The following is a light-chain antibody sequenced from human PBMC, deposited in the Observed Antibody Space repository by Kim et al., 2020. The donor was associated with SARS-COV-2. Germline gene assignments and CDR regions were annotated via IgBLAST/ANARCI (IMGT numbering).Light chain of an antibody. CDR2: TNI. J-gene: IGLJ2*01. CDR3: QSYDTSLSGSI. CDR1: SSNIGAAYD. V-gene: IGLV1-40*01. Sequence: RVTLSCTGSSSNIGAAYDVHWYQRLPGKAPKLLIYTNINRPAGVPDRFSGSKSGTSASLAITGLQAEDEADYYCQSYDTSLSGSIFGGGTKLTVL.